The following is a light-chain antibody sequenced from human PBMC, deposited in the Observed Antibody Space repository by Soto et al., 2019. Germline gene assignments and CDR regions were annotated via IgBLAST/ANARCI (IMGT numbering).Light chain of an antibody. Sequence: QSALTQPASVSGSPGQSISISCTGTNTDVGGYNYVSWYQQHPGKAPKLMIYEVTKRPSGVPDRFSGSKSGNTASLTVSGLQAQDEADYYCSSYAGGNNYVFGTGTKLTVL. V-gene: IGLV2-8*01. J-gene: IGLJ1*01. CDR3: SSYAGGNNYV. CDR2: EVT. CDR1: NTDVGGYNY.